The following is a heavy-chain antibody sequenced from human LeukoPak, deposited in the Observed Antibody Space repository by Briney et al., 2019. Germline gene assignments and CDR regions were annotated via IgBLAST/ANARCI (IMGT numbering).Heavy chain of an antibody. CDR1: GGSISSGGYY. V-gene: IGHV4-31*03. CDR2: IYYSGST. Sequence: SQTLSLTCTVSGGSISSGGYYWSWIRQHPGTGLEWIGYIYYSGSTYYNPSLKSRVTISVDTSKNQFSLKLSSVTAADTAVYYCARTRGYSGYDSPRFDYWGQGTLVTVSS. CDR3: ARTRGYSGYDSPRFDY. J-gene: IGHJ4*02. D-gene: IGHD5-12*01.